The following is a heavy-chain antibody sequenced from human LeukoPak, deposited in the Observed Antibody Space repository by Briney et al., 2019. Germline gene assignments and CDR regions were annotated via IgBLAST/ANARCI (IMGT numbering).Heavy chain of an antibody. D-gene: IGHD5-18*01. V-gene: IGHV4-34*01. Sequence: SETLSLTCAVYGGSFSGYYWSWIRQPPGKGLEWIGEINHSGSTNYNPSLKSRVTISVDTSKNQFSLKLSSVAAADTAVYYCARAKNHVDTAMVFDYWGQGTLVTVSS. CDR2: INHSGST. J-gene: IGHJ4*02. CDR1: GGSFSGYY. CDR3: ARAKNHVDTAMVFDY.